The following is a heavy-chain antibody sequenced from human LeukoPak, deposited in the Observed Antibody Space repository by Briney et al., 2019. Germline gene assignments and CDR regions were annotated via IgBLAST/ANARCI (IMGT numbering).Heavy chain of an antibody. CDR2: INHSGST. Sequence: SETLSHTCAVYGGSFSGYYWSWIRQPPGKGLEWIGEINHSGSTNYNPSLKSRVTISVDTSKNQFSLKLSSVTAADTAVYYCARGYAFDIWGQGTMVTVSS. CDR1: GGSFSGYY. V-gene: IGHV4-34*01. CDR3: ARGYAFDI. J-gene: IGHJ3*02.